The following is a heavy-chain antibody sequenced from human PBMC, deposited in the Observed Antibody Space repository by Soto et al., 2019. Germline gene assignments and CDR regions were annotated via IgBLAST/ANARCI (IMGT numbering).Heavy chain of an antibody. Sequence: QITLKESGPTLVNPTQTLTLTCTFSGFSLSNSGVGVGWIRQPPGKALEWLALIYWSDDKRYSPSLKSRLTIAKDTSKNQVVLTMTNVGPVDTATYYCAHISLFTSSWFYFDYWGRGTLVTVSS. CDR1: GFSLSNSGVG. CDR2: IYWSDDK. CDR3: AHISLFTSSWFYFDY. D-gene: IGHD6-13*01. V-gene: IGHV2-5*01. J-gene: IGHJ4*02.